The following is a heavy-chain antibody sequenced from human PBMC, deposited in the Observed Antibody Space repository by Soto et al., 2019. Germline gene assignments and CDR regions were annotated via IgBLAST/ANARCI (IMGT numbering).Heavy chain of an antibody. CDR2: IWYDGSNK. CDR1: GFTFSSYG. D-gene: IGHD6-19*01. CDR3: AREYSSGWYGWSWFDP. Sequence: QVQLVESGGGVVQPGRSLRLSCAASGFTFSSYGMHWVRQAPGKGLEWVAVIWYDGSNKYYADSVKGRFTISRDNSKNTLYLQMNSLRAEDTAVYYCAREYSSGWYGWSWFDPWGQGTLVTVSS. J-gene: IGHJ5*02. V-gene: IGHV3-33*01.